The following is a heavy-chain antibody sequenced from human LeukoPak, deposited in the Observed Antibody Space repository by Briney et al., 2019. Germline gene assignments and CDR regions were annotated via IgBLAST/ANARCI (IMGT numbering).Heavy chain of an antibody. CDR3: ARGAGGTARFYYYYGMDV. CDR2: IYYSGST. D-gene: IGHD2-15*01. V-gene: IGHV4-31*11. J-gene: IGHJ6*02. Sequence: SETLSLTCAVYGGSFSGYYWSWIRQHPGKGLEWIGYIYYSGSTYYNPSLKSRVTISVDTSKNQFSLKLSSVTAADTAVYYCARGAGGTARFYYYYGMDVWGQGTTVTVSS. CDR1: GGSFSGYY.